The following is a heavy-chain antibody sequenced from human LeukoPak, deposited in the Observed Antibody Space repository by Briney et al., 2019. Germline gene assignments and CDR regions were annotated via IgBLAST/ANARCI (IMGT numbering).Heavy chain of an antibody. D-gene: IGHD3-10*01. CDR1: GGSISSSNW. J-gene: IGHJ6*03. CDR2: IYHSGST. Sequence: SETLSLTCAVSGGSISSSNWWSWVRQPPGKGLEWIGEIYHSGSTNYNPSLKSRVTISVDKSKNQFSLKLSSVTAADTAVYYCARVVWFGELYYYYYMDVWGKGTTVTVSS. CDR3: ARVVWFGELYYYYYMDV. V-gene: IGHV4-4*02.